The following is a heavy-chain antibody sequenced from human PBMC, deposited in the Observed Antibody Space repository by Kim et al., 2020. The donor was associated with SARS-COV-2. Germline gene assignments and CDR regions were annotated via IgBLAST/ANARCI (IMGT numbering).Heavy chain of an antibody. CDR3: AREVQHSNSYDC. D-gene: IGHD2-21*01. CDR1: GFTLTDYY. J-gene: IGHJ5*01. Sequence: ASVKVSCKASGFTLTDYYMHWVRQAPGQGIEWIGWINPGSGGTNYAQKFQGRVTVTRDTSINTLYMELNRLTSDDTAAYYCAREVQHSNSYDCWGQGTLVTVSS. V-gene: IGHV1-2*02. CDR2: INPGSGGT.